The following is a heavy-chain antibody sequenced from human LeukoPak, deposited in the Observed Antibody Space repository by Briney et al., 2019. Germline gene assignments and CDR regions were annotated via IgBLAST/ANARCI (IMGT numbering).Heavy chain of an antibody. CDR1: GGSINGYS. Sequence: SETLSLTCSVSGGSINGYSWGWVRQPPRKGLECIGYMFDRGSPNHHPSLQNRVTTSVDTSKNEFSLRLTSVTAADTAVYYCARRIQLWSYWHFDLWGRGTLVTVSS. CDR3: ARRIQLWSYWHFDL. J-gene: IGHJ2*01. D-gene: IGHD5-18*01. CDR2: MFDRGSP. V-gene: IGHV4-4*09.